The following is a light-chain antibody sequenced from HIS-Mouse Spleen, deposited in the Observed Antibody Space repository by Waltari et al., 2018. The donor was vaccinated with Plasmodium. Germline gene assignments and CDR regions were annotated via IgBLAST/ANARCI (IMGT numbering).Light chain of an antibody. V-gene: IGLV3-1*01. Sequence: SYALTQPPPVSVSPEQTPRIPCSGDQLGDKSACWYQQEPGTSPVLVIYQDSKRPSGNPERFSSSNSRNTATLTISGTQAMDEADYYCQAWDSSTVVFGGGTKLTVL. CDR1: QLGDKS. CDR2: QDS. J-gene: IGLJ2*01. CDR3: QAWDSSTVV.